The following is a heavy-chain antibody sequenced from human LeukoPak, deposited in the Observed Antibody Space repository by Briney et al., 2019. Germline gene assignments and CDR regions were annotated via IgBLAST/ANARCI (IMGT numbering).Heavy chain of an antibody. J-gene: IGHJ4*02. D-gene: IGHD2-21*01. CDR1: GYSFSRYW. CDR2: IYPGDSDT. V-gene: IGHV5-51*01. CDR3: ARGKFVDFDY. Sequence: GESLKISCKGSGYSFSRYWIAWVRQMPGKGLEWMGIIYPGDSDTRYSPSFRGQVTISADRSISTAYLQWSSLKASDTAMYYCARGKFVDFDYWGQGTLVTVSS.